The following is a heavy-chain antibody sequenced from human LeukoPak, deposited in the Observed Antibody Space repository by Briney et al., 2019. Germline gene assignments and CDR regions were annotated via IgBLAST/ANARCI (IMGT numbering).Heavy chain of an antibody. CDR2: IYDSGST. Sequence: SETLSLTCTVSGGSISRYYWSWIRQPPGKGLEWIGYIYDSGSTNYNPSLKSRVTISGDTSKNQFSLKLRSVTAADTAVYYCANLWFGELYEDWFDPWGQGTLDTVSS. CDR3: ANLWFGELYEDWFDP. CDR1: GGSISRYY. J-gene: IGHJ5*02. D-gene: IGHD3-10*01. V-gene: IGHV4-59*08.